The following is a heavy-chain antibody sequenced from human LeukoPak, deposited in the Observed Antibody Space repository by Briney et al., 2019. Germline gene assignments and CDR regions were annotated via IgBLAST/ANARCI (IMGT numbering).Heavy chain of an antibody. CDR3: ARGGIAVAGNAGYFDY. CDR1: GGSFSGYY. Sequence: NTSETLSLTCAVYGGSFSGYYWSWIRQPPGKGLEWIGEINHSGSTNYNPSLKSRVTISVDTSKNQFSLKLSSVTAADTAVYYCARGGIAVAGNAGYFDYWGQGTLVTVSS. CDR2: INHSGST. V-gene: IGHV4-34*01. D-gene: IGHD6-19*01. J-gene: IGHJ4*02.